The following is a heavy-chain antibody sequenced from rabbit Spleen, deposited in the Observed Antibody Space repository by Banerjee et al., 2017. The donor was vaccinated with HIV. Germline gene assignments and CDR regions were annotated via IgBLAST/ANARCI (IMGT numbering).Heavy chain of an antibody. CDR1: GFTLSSYW. J-gene: IGHJ4*01. CDR3: ARRDTARGDADL. CDR2: IYAGNGDT. D-gene: IGHD4-1*01. V-gene: IGHV1S45*01. Sequence: QEQLVESGGALVKPDESLTLTCTASGFTLSSYWICWVRQAPGKGLEWIACIYAGNGDTYYASWAKGRFTISKISSTTVTLQMTSLTAADTAMYFCARRDTARGDADLWGPGTLVTVS.